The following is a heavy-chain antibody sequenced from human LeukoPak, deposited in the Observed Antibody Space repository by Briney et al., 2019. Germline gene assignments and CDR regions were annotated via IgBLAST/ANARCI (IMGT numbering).Heavy chain of an antibody. Sequence: SETLSLTCTVSGGSISSSSYYWGWVRQPPGKGLGWIGSIYYSGSTYYNPSLKSRVTISVDTSKNQFSLKLSSVTAADTAVYYCAREEPASHGWFDPWGQGTLVTVSS. CDR2: IYYSGST. CDR3: AREEPASHGWFDP. V-gene: IGHV4-39*07. D-gene: IGHD2-2*01. J-gene: IGHJ5*02. CDR1: GGSISSSSYY.